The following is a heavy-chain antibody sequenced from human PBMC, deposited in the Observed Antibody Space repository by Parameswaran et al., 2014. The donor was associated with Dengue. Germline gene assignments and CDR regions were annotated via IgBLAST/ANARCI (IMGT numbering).Heavy chain of an antibody. D-gene: IGHD4-11*01. V-gene: IGHV3-64D*06. CDR3: VKPSTLTTFYFFYNGMDV. CDR2: ITSDGDST. J-gene: IGHJ6*02. Sequence: WIRQPPGKGLEYVSAITSDGDSTYYADSVKGRFTISRDNSKNTLYLQMSSLRAEDTAVYYCVKPSTLTTFYFFYNGMDVWGQGTTVTVSS.